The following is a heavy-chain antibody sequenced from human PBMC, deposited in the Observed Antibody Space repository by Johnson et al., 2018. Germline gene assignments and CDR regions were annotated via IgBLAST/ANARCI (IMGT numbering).Heavy chain of an antibody. D-gene: IGHD3-9*01. CDR1: GFTLSSYW. CDR3: AREVDVLTASYGMDA. V-gene: IGHV3-74*01. CDR2: ISSDGSTT. J-gene: IGHJ6*02. Sequence: SGFTLSSYWMHWVRQAPGKGLVWVSHISSDGSTTSYADSVKGRFTISRDNAKKTLTLQMNSLRAEDTALYYCAREVDVLTASYGMDAWGQGTTVTVSS.